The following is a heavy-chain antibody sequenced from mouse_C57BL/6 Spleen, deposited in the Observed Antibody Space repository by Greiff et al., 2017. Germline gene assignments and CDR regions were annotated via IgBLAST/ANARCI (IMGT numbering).Heavy chain of an antibody. J-gene: IGHJ2*01. CDR1: GYTFTSYW. CDR3: AREGYYGSRKVDY. D-gene: IGHD1-1*01. Sequence: QVQLQQPGTELVKPGASVKLSCKASGYTFTSYWMHWVKQRPGQGLEWIGNINPSNGGTNYNEKFKSKATLTVDKPSSTAYMQLSSLTSEDSAVYYCAREGYYGSRKVDYWGQGTTLTVSS. CDR2: INPSNGGT. V-gene: IGHV1-53*01.